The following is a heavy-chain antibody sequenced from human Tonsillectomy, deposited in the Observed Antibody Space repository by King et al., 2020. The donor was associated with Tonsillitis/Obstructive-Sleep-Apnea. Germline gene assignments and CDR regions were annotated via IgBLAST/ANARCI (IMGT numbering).Heavy chain of an antibody. CDR2: ISYDGSNK. V-gene: IGHV3-30*01. CDR3: ARDFVGGWSH. CDR1: GFTFSSYA. Sequence: VQLVESGGGVVQPGRSLRLSCAASGFTFSSYAMHWVRQAPGKGLEWVAVISYDGSNKYYADSVKGRFTISRDNSKNTLYLQMNSLRAEDTAVYYCARDFVGGWSHWGQGTLVTVSS. J-gene: IGHJ4*02. D-gene: IGHD6-19*01.